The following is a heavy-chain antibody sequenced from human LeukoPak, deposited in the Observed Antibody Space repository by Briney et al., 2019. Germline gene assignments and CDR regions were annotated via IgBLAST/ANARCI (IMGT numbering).Heavy chain of an antibody. D-gene: IGHD2-2*01. CDR3: ATRDAPIIVVPAAQNYYYYYYMDV. Sequence: RASVKVSCKASGYTFTSYGISWVRQAPGQGLEWMGWISAYNGNTNYAQKLQGRVTMTTDTSTSTAYMELRSLRSDDTAVYYCATRDAPIIVVPAAQNYYYYYYMDVWGKGTTVTVSS. CDR2: ISAYNGNT. V-gene: IGHV1-18*01. CDR1: GYTFTSYG. J-gene: IGHJ6*03.